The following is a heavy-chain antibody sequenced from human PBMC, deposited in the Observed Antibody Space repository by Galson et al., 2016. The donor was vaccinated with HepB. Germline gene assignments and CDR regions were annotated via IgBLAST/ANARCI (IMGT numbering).Heavy chain of an antibody. D-gene: IGHD3-9*01. CDR3: ANSYYDILTGAFDY. Sequence: PALVKPTQTLTLTCTFTGFSLSSGGVGVGWIRQPPGKALEWLALIYWDDDKRYSPSLKSRLTITKDTSKNQVVLAMTNKDPVETATYYCANSYYDILTGAFDYWGQGTRGTVSS. J-gene: IGHJ4*02. CDR1: GFSLSSGGVG. V-gene: IGHV2-5*02. CDR2: IYWDDDK.